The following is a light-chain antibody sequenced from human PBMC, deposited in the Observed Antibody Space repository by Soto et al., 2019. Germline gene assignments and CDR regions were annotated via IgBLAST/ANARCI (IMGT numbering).Light chain of an antibody. CDR3: SSYTSGSTRV. V-gene: IGLV2-14*01. CDR1: SSDVGGYNY. J-gene: IGLJ3*02. Sequence: QSALTQPASVSGSPGQSITISCTGTSSDVGGYNYVSWYQQHPGKAPKVMIYEVSNRPSGVPNRFSGSKSGNTASLTISGLQAEDEADYYCSSYTSGSTRVFGGGTKVTVL. CDR2: EVS.